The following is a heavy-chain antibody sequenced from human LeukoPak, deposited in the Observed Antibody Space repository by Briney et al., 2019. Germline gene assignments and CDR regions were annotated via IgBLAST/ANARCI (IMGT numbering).Heavy chain of an antibody. CDR3: AKDIEAAAGTTTYEFDY. CDR2: IRQDGGTM. CDR1: GFTFSSYW. Sequence: GGSLRLSCAASGFTFSSYWMSWVRQAPGKGLEWVANIRQDGGTMSYVDSVKGRFTISRDNAKNSLYLQMNSLRAEDTALYYCAKDIEAAAGTTTYEFDYWGQGTLVTVSS. V-gene: IGHV3-7*03. J-gene: IGHJ4*02. D-gene: IGHD6-13*01.